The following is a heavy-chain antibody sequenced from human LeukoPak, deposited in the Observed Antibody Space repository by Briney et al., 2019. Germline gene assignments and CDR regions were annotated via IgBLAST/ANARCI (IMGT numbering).Heavy chain of an antibody. Sequence: GGSLRLSCAASGFTFSSYAMSWVRQAPGKGLEWVSAISGSGGSTYYADSVKGRFTISRDNSKNTLYPQMNSLRAEDTAVYYCAKFRIDYGDYYYYGMDVWGQGTTVTVSS. CDR2: ISGSGGST. V-gene: IGHV3-23*01. CDR3: AKFRIDYGDYYYYGMDV. D-gene: IGHD4-17*01. J-gene: IGHJ6*02. CDR1: GFTFSSYA.